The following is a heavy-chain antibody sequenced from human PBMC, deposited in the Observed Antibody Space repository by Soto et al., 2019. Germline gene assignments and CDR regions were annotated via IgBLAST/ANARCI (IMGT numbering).Heavy chain of an antibody. CDR3: AKDAGYNYDYVWVSSTADDSYFDY. J-gene: IGHJ4*02. Sequence: QVQLVESGGGVVQPGRSLRLSCAASGFTFSSYGMHWVRQAPGKGLEWVAVISYDGSTKYYADSVKGRFTISRDNSKNTLYLQMNSLRAEDTAVYYCAKDAGYNYDYVWVSSTADDSYFDYWGQGTLVTVSS. CDR2: ISYDGSTK. V-gene: IGHV3-30*18. D-gene: IGHD3-16*01. CDR1: GFTFSSYG.